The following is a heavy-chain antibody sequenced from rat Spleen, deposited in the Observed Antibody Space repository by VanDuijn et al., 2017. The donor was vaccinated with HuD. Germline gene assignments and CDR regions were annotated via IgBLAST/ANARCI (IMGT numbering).Heavy chain of an antibody. CDR2: INSAGST. Sequence: EVQLQESGPGLVKPSQSLSLTCSVTAYSIISSYRWNWIRKFPGNKLEWMGYINSAGSTNYNPSLKSRISITRDTSKNQFFLQVNSVTTEDTATYYCASMYTTDYYYGDWGQGVMVTVSS. D-gene: IGHD1-6*01. CDR3: ASMYTTDYYYGD. J-gene: IGHJ2*01. V-gene: IGHV3-3*01. CDR1: AYSIISSYR.